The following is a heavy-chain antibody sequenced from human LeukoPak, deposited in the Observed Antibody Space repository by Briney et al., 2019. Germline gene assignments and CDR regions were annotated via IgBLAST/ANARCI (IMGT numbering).Heavy chain of an antibody. CDR2: IYYSGST. CDR1: GGSISSYY. J-gene: IGHJ4*02. V-gene: IGHV4-59*01. CDR3: ARVNYGDNGSVDY. D-gene: IGHD4-17*01. Sequence: PSETLSLTCTVSGGSISSYYWSWIRQPPGKGLEWIGYIYYSGSTNYNPSLKSRVTISVGTPKNQLSLKLSSVTAADTAVYYCARVNYGDNGSVDYWGQGTLVTVSS.